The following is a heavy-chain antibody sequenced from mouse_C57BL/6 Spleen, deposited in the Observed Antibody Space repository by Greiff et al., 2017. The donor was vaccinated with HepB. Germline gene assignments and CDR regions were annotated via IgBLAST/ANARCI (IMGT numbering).Heavy chain of an antibody. Sequence: QVQLQQPGAELVKPGASVKLSCKASGYTFTSYWMHWVKQRPGQGLEWIGMIHPNSGSTNYNEKFKSKATLTVDKSSSTAYMQLSSLTSEESAVYYCARIYDGYPYAMDYWGQGTSVTVSS. CDR2: IHPNSGST. J-gene: IGHJ4*01. CDR3: ARIYDGYPYAMDY. V-gene: IGHV1-64*01. D-gene: IGHD2-3*01. CDR1: GYTFTSYW.